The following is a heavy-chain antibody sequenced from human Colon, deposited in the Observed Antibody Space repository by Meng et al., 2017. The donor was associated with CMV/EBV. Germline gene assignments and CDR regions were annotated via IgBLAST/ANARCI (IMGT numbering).Heavy chain of an antibody. D-gene: IGHD4-17*01. Sequence: GESLKISCAASGFTFSSYAMSWVRQAPGKGLEWVSFIRYDGSNKYYADSVKGRFTISRDNSKNTLYLQMNSLRAEDTAVYYWSKGSHGDIDYWGQGTLVTVSS. CDR3: SKGSHGDIDY. J-gene: IGHJ4*02. CDR2: IRYDGSNK. CDR1: GFTFSSYA. V-gene: IGHV3-30*02.